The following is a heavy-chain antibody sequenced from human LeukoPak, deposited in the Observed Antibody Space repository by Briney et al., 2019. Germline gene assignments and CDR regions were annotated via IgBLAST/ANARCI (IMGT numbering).Heavy chain of an antibody. V-gene: IGHV3-53*01. CDR2: IYSGGST. D-gene: IGHD3-22*01. J-gene: IGHJ4*02. CDR3: ARVRGRYYYDSSGLSPGEFDY. CDR1: GFTVSSNY. Sequence: GGSLRLSCAASGFTVSSNYMSWVRQAPGKGLEWVSVIYSGGSTYSADSVKGRFTISRDNSKNTLYLQMNSLRAEDTAVYYCARVRGRYYYDSSGLSPGEFDYWGQGTLVTVSS.